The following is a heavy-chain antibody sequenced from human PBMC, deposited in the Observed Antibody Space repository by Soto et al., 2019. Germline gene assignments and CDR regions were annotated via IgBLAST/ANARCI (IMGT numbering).Heavy chain of an antibody. CDR1: GFIFSSHA. D-gene: IGHD3-22*01. V-gene: IGHV3-23*01. CDR3: ARDLMPNDRGLGDLAY. CDR2: ISGGGDNT. J-gene: IGHJ4*02. Sequence: EVQPLESGGGLVQPGGSLTLSCAVSGFIFSSHAMSWVRQAPGKGPEWVSTISGGGDNTYYADSVKGRFTISRDNTKNSLSLQVTSLRDEDTAVYYCARDLMPNDRGLGDLAYWGQGTLVTVSS.